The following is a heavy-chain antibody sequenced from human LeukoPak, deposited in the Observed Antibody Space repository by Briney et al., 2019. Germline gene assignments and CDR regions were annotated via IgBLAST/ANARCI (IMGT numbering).Heavy chain of an antibody. Sequence: ASVKVSCKASGYTFTSYGISWVRQAPGQGLEWMGWISAYNGNTNYAQKLQGRVTMTTDTSTSTAYMELRSLRSDDTAVYYCARTPTLYYYGSSGYLNWFDPWGQGTLVTVSS. V-gene: IGHV1-18*01. D-gene: IGHD3-22*01. CDR3: ARTPTLYYYGSSGYLNWFDP. CDR2: ISAYNGNT. J-gene: IGHJ5*02. CDR1: GYTFTSYG.